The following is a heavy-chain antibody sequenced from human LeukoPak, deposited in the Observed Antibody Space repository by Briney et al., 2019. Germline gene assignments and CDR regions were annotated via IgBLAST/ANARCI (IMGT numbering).Heavy chain of an antibody. CDR3: AKGDIVLMVYALYYFDY. CDR2: ISGSGGST. D-gene: IGHD2-8*01. CDR1: GFTFSSYA. Sequence: GGSLRLSCAASGFTFSSYAMSWVRQAPGKGLEWVSAISGSGGSTYYADSVKGRFTISRDNSKNTLYLQMNSLRAEDTAVYYCAKGDIVLMVYALYYFDYWGQGTLVTVSS. J-gene: IGHJ4*02. V-gene: IGHV3-23*01.